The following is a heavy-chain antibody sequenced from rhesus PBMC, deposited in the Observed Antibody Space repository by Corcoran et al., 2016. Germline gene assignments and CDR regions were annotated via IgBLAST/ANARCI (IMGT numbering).Heavy chain of an antibody. CDR2: INGISGST. CDR3: ARSVAGLDF. V-gene: IGHV4-80*01. CDR1: GGSFNTYW. J-gene: IGHJ4*01. Sequence: QVQLQESGPGLVRPSETLSLTCAVSGGSFNTYWWSWIRQPPGKGLEWVGEINGISGSTNYNPSLKSRVTIAKDASENQFSLKLVSVTAADTAVYSCARSVAGLDFWGQGLLVTVSS. D-gene: IGHD4-29*01.